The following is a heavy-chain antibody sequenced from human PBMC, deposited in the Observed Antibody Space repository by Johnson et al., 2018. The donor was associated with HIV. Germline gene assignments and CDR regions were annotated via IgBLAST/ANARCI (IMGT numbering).Heavy chain of an antibody. J-gene: IGHJ5*01. V-gene: IGHV3-30*04. CDR2: ISYDGSNK. CDR3: ARAEMSSSGVDGFPSASFLWAQRPLS. CDR1: GFTFSTYA. D-gene: IGHD6-6*01. Sequence: QMLLVESGGGVVQPGRSLRLSCAASGFTFSTYAMHWVRQAPGKGLEWVAVISYDGSNKYYADSVKGRFTISRDNSKNTLYLQMNSLRAEDTAVYYCARAEMSSSGVDGFPSASFLWAQRPLSWG.